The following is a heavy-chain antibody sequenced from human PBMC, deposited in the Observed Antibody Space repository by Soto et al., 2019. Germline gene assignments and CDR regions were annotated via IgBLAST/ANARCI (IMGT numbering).Heavy chain of an antibody. Sequence: QVQLVESGGGVVQPGRSLRLSCAASGFTFSNFGMHWVRQAPGKGLEWVAAISADGSDKYFSGSVKGRFTISRDNSKNTLFLQMTRLILEDTAVYSCVKGSDVARQELDYWGQGTLVTVSS. D-gene: IGHD3-3*01. J-gene: IGHJ4*02. CDR1: GFTFSNFG. CDR2: ISADGSDK. V-gene: IGHV3-30*18. CDR3: VKGSDVARQELDY.